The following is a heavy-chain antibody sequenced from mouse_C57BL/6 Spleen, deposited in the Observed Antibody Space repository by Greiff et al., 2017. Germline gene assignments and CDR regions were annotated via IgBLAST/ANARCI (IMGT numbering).Heavy chain of an antibody. D-gene: IGHD2-4*01. V-gene: IGHV1-55*01. CDR3: ARLSVYDYDGVRAMDY. Sequence: VQLQQPGAELVKPGASVKMSCKASGYTFTSYWITWVKQRPGQGLEWIGDIYPGSGSTNYNEKFKSKATLTVDTSSSTAYMQLSSLTSEDSAVYYCARLSVYDYDGVRAMDYWGQGTSVTVSS. CDR2: IYPGSGST. J-gene: IGHJ4*01. CDR1: GYTFTSYW.